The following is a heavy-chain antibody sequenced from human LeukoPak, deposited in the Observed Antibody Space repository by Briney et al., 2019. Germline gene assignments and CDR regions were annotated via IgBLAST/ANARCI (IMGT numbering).Heavy chain of an antibody. CDR1: GYSFTSYW. D-gene: IGHD1-14*01. CDR3: ASYAGSVDTDTPNHYYIFDY. V-gene: IGHV5-51*01. J-gene: IGHJ4*02. Sequence: GESLKISCKGSGYSFTSYWIGWVRQMPGKGLEWMGIIYPGDSDTRYSPSFQCQVTISADTSISAVCLQCSRLKASDTAMYYCASYAGSVDTDTPNHYYIFDYWGQGTLVTVSS. CDR2: IYPGDSDT.